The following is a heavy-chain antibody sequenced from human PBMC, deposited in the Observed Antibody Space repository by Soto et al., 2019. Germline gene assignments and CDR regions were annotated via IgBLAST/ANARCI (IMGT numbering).Heavy chain of an antibody. D-gene: IGHD6-19*01. CDR3: ARHPGRPGIAVAGTPQSDYYYGMDV. J-gene: IGHJ6*02. CDR2: IYPGDSDT. Sequence: GESLKISCKGSGYSFTSYWIGCVRQMPGKGLEWMAIIYPGDSDTRYSPSFQGQVTISADKSISTAYLQWSSLKASDTAMYYCARHPGRPGIAVAGTPQSDYYYGMDVWGQGTTVTVSS. V-gene: IGHV5-51*01. CDR1: GYSFTSYW.